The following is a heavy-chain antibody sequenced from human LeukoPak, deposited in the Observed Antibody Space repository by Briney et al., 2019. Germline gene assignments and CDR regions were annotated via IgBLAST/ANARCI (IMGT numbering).Heavy chain of an antibody. CDR2: ISYDGSNK. V-gene: IGHV3-30*18. J-gene: IGHJ5*02. CDR3: AKDSSPYCSSTSCYYNWFDP. Sequence: GGSLRLSCAASGFTFSSYGMHWVRQAPGKGLEWVAVISYDGSNKYYADSVKGRFTISRDSARNTLYLQMNSLRAEDTAVYYCAKDSSPYCSSTSCYYNWFDPWGQGTLVTVSS. D-gene: IGHD2-2*01. CDR1: GFTFSSYG.